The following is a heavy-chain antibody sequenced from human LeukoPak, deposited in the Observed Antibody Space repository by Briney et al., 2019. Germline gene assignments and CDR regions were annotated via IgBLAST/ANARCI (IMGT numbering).Heavy chain of an antibody. J-gene: IGHJ4*02. D-gene: IGHD2-2*01. V-gene: IGHV1-69*13. CDR3: ARDGACSSTSCLDY. CDR1: RGTFSIYA. Sequence: SVKVSCRASRGTFSIYAISWVRQAPGQGLEWMGGIIPIFGTANYAQKFQGRVTITADESTSTAYMELSSLRSEDTAVYYCARDGACSSTSCLDYWGQGTLVTVSS. CDR2: IIPIFGTA.